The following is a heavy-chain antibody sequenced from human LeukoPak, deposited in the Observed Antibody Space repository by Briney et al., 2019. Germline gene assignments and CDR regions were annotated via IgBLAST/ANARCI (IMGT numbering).Heavy chain of an antibody. CDR1: GFTFSSYG. Sequence: PGGSLRLSCGASGFTFSSYGMHWVRQAPGKGLEWVAFIRYDGSNKYYADSLKGRFTISRDNAKNSLYLQMNSLRADDTAVYYCARAVVVTATRVAFDIWGQGTMVTVSS. J-gene: IGHJ3*02. CDR2: IRYDGSNK. D-gene: IGHD2-15*01. V-gene: IGHV3-30*02. CDR3: ARAVVVTATRVAFDI.